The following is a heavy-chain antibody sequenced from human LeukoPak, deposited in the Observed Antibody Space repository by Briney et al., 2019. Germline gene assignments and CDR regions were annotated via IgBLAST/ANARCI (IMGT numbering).Heavy chain of an antibody. J-gene: IGHJ4*02. V-gene: IGHV4-59*01. Sequence: SETLSLTCTVSGGSISSYYWSWIRQPPGKGLEWIGYIYYSGSTNYNPSLKSRVTISVDTSKNQFSLKLSSVTAADTAVYYCARHRYYYGSGSYLYWGQGTLVTVSS. CDR3: ARHRYYYGSGSYLY. CDR2: IYYSGST. CDR1: GGSISSYY. D-gene: IGHD3-10*01.